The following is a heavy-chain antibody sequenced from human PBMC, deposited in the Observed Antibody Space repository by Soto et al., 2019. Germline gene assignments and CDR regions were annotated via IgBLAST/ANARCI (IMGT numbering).Heavy chain of an antibody. CDR2: FDPEDGET. J-gene: IGHJ3*02. Sequence: ASVKVSCKVSGYTLTELSMHWVRQAPGKGLEWMGGFDPEDGETIYAQKFQGRVTMTEDTSTDTAYMELSSLRPEDTAVYYCAISTITMIVVGAFDIWGQGTMVTVSS. CDR3: AISTITMIVVGAFDI. D-gene: IGHD3-22*01. V-gene: IGHV1-24*01. CDR1: GYTLTELS.